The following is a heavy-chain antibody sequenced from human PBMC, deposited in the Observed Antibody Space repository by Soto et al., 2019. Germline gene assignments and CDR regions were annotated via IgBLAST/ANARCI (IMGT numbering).Heavy chain of an antibody. V-gene: IGHV1-58*01. Sequence: QMQLVQSGPEVKKPGTSVKVSCKASGFTFTSSAVQWVRQARGQRLEWIGWIVVGSGNTNYAQKFQERVTITRDMSTSTAYMELSSLRSEDTAVYYCAANDYDFWSGYSTLYYWGQGTLVTVSS. J-gene: IGHJ4*02. CDR2: IVVGSGNT. CDR1: GFTFTSSA. CDR3: AANDYDFWSGYSTLYY. D-gene: IGHD3-3*01.